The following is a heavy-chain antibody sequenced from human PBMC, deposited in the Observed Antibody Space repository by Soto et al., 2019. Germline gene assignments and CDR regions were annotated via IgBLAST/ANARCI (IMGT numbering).Heavy chain of an antibody. CDR1: GFTFSSYW. Sequence: GGSLRLSCAASGFTFSSYWMHWVRQAPGKGLVWVSRINSDGSSTSYADSVKGRFTISRDNAKNTLYLQMNSLRAEDTAVYYCARDYEWELPNSRYYYYYYGMDVWGQGTTVTVSS. CDR3: ARDYEWELPNSRYYYYYYGMDV. J-gene: IGHJ6*02. CDR2: INSDGSST. V-gene: IGHV3-74*01. D-gene: IGHD1-26*01.